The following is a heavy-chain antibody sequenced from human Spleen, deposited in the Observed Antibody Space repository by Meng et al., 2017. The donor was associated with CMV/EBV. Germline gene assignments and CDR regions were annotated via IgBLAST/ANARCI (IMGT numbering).Heavy chain of an antibody. V-gene: IGHV3-7*01. Sequence: GESLKISCAASGFTFSSYWMSWVRQAPGKGLEWVANIKQDGSEKYYVDSVKGRFTISRDNAKNSLYLQMNSLRAEDTAVYYCARDRYYHGMDVWGQGTTVTVSS. CDR2: IKQDGSEK. J-gene: IGHJ6*02. CDR3: ARDRYYHGMDV. CDR1: GFTFSSYW.